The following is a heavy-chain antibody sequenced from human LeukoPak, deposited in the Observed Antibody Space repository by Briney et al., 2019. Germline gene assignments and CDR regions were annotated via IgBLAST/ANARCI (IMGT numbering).Heavy chain of an antibody. CDR1: GDSISTYY. J-gene: IGHJ2*01. CDR2: IYNSGST. Sequence: SETLSLTCTVSGDSISTYYWSWIRQPPGKGLEWIGYIYNSGSTNYNPSLKSRVTISVDTSKNQFSLKLSSVTPADTAVYYCARGSTYWYFDLWGRGTLVTVSS. CDR3: ARGSTYWYFDL. V-gene: IGHV4-59*01.